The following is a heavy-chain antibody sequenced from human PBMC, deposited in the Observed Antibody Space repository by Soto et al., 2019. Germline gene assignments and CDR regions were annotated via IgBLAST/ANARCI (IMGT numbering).Heavy chain of an antibody. J-gene: IGHJ4*02. Sequence: QLQLQESGSGLVKPSQTLSLTCAVSDGSISSGGYSWSWIRQPPGKGLEWIGYFYHSGSIYYNPFLKSRVTISVDTSKNQFSLNLSSVTAADTAVYYCACASTLVGARGYSDYWGQGTLVTVSS. D-gene: IGHD1-26*01. V-gene: IGHV4-30-2*01. CDR3: ACASTLVGARGYSDY. CDR2: FYHSGSI. CDR1: DGSISSGGYS.